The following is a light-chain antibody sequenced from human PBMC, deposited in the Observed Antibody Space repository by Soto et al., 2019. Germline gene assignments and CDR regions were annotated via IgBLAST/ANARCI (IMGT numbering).Light chain of an antibody. CDR3: QVWDSSTVV. J-gene: IGLJ2*01. V-gene: IGLV3-9*01. CDR2: RGN. Sequence: SYELTQPLSVSVALGQTARITCGGNNIGTKSVHWYQQKPGQAPVLVIYRGNNRPSGIPERFSGSNSGNTATLTISRAQAGDEADYSCQVWDSSTVVFGGGTKLTVL. CDR1: NIGTKS.